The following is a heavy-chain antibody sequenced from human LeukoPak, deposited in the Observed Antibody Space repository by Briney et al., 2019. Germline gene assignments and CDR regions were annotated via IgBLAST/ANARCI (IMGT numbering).Heavy chain of an antibody. CDR1: GSSIGTYS. D-gene: IGHD6-6*01. CDR2: IYTTGST. V-gene: IGHV4-4*09. CDR3: ARSGRVIAARPDDWFDP. J-gene: IGHJ5*02. Sequence: SETLSLTCTVSGSSIGTYSWSWIRQPPGKGLEWVGYIYTTGSTHYNPSLKSRVTMSLDTSKNQLSLKLSSVTAADTAVYYCARSGRVIAARPDDWFDPWGQGTLVTVSS.